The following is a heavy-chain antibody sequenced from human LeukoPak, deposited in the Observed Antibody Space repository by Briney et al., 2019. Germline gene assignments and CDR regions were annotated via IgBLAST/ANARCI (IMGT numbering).Heavy chain of an antibody. CDR3: ARVVHPYDYESSGLTYDAFDI. CDR1: GYTFTSYS. J-gene: IGHJ3*02. D-gene: IGHD3-22*01. Sequence: ASVKVSCEASGYTFTSYSMNWVRQAPGQGLEWLGWIDTNTGNPTYAQGFTGRFVFSLDTSVNTAYLQISSLKAEDTAVYYCARVVHPYDYESSGLTYDAFDIWGQGTMVTVSS. CDR2: IDTNTGNP. V-gene: IGHV7-4-1*02.